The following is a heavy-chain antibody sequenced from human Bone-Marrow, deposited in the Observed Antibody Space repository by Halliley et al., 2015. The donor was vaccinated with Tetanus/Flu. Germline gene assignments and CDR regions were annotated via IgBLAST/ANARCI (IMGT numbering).Heavy chain of an antibody. CDR3: ARGWRQNTLDL. J-gene: IGHJ5*02. CDR2: MTPVGWTL. Sequence: DWVSFMTPVGWTLFYVDSVRGRFPLARVSAQNSLYLQINSLRDADTAVYYCARGWRQNTLDLWGRGTLVTVSS. V-gene: IGHV3-11*04. D-gene: IGHD2-21*02.